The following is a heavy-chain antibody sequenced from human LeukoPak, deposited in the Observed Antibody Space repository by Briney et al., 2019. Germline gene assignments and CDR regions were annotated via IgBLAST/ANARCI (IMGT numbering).Heavy chain of an antibody. CDR3: ARDGSITGPFFDVFDI. CDR2: INPNSGGT. Sequence: ASVKVSCKASGYTFTGYYMHWVRQAPGQGLEWMGWINPNSGGTNYAQKFQGRVTMTRDTSISTAYMELSRLRSDDTAVYYCARDGSITGPFFDVFDIWALGTMVTVFS. CDR1: GYTFTGYY. V-gene: IGHV1-2*02. J-gene: IGHJ3*02. D-gene: IGHD1-20*01.